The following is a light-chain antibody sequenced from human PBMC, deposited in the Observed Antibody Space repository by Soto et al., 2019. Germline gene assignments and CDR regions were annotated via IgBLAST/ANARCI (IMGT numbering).Light chain of an antibody. CDR2: KAS. V-gene: IGKV1-5*03. Sequence: DIQMTQSPSTLSASVGDRVTITCRASQSISSWLAWYQQKPGKAPKLLIYKASSLESGVPSRFSGRGSGTDFTLTISSLQPEDFATYYCQEASSFPLTFGQGTRLEIK. CDR1: QSISSW. J-gene: IGKJ5*01. CDR3: QEASSFPLT.